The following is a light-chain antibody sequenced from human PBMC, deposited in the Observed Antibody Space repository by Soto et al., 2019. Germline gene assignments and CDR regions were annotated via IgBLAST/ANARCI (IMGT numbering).Light chain of an antibody. CDR1: QSSSSY. CDR3: QQSYRTAWT. Sequence: DIQVTQSPSSLSASVGDRVTITCRASQSSSSYLNWYQQKPGKAPKLLIYAASSLQSGVPSRFSGSRSRTDFTLTISSLQPDDFATYYCQQSYRTAWTFGRRTKVEIK. V-gene: IGKV1-39*01. CDR2: AAS. J-gene: IGKJ1*01.